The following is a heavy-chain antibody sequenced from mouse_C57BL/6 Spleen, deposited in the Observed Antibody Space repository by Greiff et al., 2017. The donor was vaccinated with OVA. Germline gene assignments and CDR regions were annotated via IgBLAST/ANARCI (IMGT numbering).Heavy chain of an antibody. Sequence: VMLVESGPELVKPGASVKISCKASGYAFSSSWMNWVKQRPGKGLEWIGRIYPGDGDTNYNGKFKGKATLTADKSSSTAYMQLSSLTSEDSAVYFCAREGLSSMDYWGQGTSVTVSS. CDR1: GYAFSSSW. CDR2: IYPGDGDT. D-gene: IGHD6-5*01. V-gene: IGHV1-82*01. CDR3: AREGLSSMDY. J-gene: IGHJ4*01.